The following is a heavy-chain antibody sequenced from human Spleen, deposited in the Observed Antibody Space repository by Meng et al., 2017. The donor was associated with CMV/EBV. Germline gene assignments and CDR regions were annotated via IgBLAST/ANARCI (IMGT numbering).Heavy chain of an antibody. D-gene: IGHD1-1*01. Sequence: SETLSLTCTVSGYSISSGYYWGWIRQPPGKGLEWIATIYHSGSTYYNPSLKSRVTMSVDTSKNQFSLKLSSVTAADTAVYYCARDAVLTLALNWFDAWGQGILVTVSS. J-gene: IGHJ5*02. CDR2: IYHSGST. CDR3: ARDAVLTLALNWFDA. V-gene: IGHV4-38-2*02. CDR1: GYSISSGYY.